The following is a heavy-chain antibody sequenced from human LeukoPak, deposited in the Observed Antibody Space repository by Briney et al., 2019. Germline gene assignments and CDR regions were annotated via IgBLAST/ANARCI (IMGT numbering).Heavy chain of an antibody. CDR2: INHSGST. CDR3: ARGRYRLRYSSCSHDAFDI. J-gene: IGHJ3*02. V-gene: IGHV4-34*01. D-gene: IGHD6-19*01. CDR1: GGSFSGYY. Sequence: SETLSLTCAVYGGSFSGYYWSWIRQPPGKGLEWIGEINHSGSTNYNPSLKSRVTISVDTSKNQFSLKLSSVNAADTAVYYCARGRYRLRYSSCSHDAFDIWGQGTLVTVSS.